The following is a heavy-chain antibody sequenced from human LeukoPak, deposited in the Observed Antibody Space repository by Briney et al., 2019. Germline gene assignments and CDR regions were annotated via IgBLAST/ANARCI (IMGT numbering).Heavy chain of an antibody. CDR3: ARDNWFDP. J-gene: IGHJ5*02. CDR2: LYSGGST. CDR1: GVIVSSNY. V-gene: IGHV3-66*01. Sequence: GGSLRLSCEVSGVIVSSNYLSWVRQPPGKGLEWVSVLYSGGSTFYADSVKGRFIISRDNSKNTVFLQMNSLRAEDTAVYYCARDNWFDPWGQGTLVTVSS.